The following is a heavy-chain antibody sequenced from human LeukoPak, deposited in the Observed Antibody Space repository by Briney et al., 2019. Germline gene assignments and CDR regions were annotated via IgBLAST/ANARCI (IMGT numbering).Heavy chain of an antibody. J-gene: IGHJ4*02. CDR1: GYTFTGYY. Sequence: ASVKVSCKTSGYTFTGYYMHWVRQAPGQGLVWMGWIHPNNGGTIYARSFQGRVTMTSDTSISTAYLELNSLISDDTAMSFCARGTQTIFGVIDYWGQGTLVTVSS. V-gene: IGHV1-2*02. CDR3: ARGTQTIFGVIDY. CDR2: IHPNNGGT. D-gene: IGHD3-3*01.